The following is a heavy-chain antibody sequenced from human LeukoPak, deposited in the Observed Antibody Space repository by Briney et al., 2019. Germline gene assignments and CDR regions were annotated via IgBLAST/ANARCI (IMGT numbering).Heavy chain of an antibody. CDR1: GYSFTSYW. J-gene: IGHJ3*02. D-gene: IGHD3-22*01. CDR2: IYPGDSDT. CDR3: AREPTYYYDSSGRTNAFDI. V-gene: IGHV5-51*01. Sequence: GESLKISCKGSGYSFTSYWMGWVRQMPGKGLEWMGIIYPGDSDTRYSPSFQGQVTISADKSISTAYLQWSSLKASDTAMYYCAREPTYYYDSSGRTNAFDIWGQGIMVTVSS.